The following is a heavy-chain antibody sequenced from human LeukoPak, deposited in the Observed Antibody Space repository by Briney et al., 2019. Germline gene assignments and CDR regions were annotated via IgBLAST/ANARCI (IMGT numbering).Heavy chain of an antibody. CDR2: ISGSSTYI. D-gene: IGHD3-10*01. V-gene: IGHV3-21*01. J-gene: IGHJ4*02. Sequence: GGSLRLPCAASGFTFSSFGMSWVRQAPGKGLEWVSSISGSSTYIYYADSVKGRFTISRDNAKNSLYLQMNSLRAEDTAVYYCARGSSFFDYWGQGTLVTVSS. CDR1: GFTFSSFG. CDR3: ARGSSFFDY.